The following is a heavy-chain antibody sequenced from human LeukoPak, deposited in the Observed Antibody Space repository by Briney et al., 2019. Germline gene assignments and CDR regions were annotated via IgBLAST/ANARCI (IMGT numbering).Heavy chain of an antibody. J-gene: IGHJ4*02. Sequence: LAGGSLRLSCAASGFTFSSYWMHWVRHVPGKGLVWVARINEHGSITDYADSVKDRFTVSRDNAWNTLYLQMNSLRAEDTAVYYCARDVAGSGSLWGQGTLITVSS. CDR1: GFTFSSYW. CDR3: ARDVAGSGSL. CDR2: INEHGSIT. V-gene: IGHV3-74*01. D-gene: IGHD3-10*01.